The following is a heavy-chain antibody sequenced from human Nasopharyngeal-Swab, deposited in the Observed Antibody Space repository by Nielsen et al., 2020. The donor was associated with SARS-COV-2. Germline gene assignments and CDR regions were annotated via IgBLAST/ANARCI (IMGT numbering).Heavy chain of an antibody. Sequence: SETLSLTCTVSGGSISSSSYYWGWIRQPPGKGLEWTGSIYYSGSTYYNPSLKSRVTISVDTSKNQFSLKLSSVTAADAAVYYCAREGGYDPLTDAFDIWGQGTMVTVSS. V-gene: IGHV4-39*07. D-gene: IGHD3-16*01. J-gene: IGHJ3*02. CDR3: AREGGYDPLTDAFDI. CDR1: GGSISSSSYY. CDR2: IYYSGST.